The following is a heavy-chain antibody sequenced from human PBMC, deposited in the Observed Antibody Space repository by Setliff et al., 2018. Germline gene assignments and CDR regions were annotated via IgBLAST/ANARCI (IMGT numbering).Heavy chain of an antibody. CDR2: IDQSSDT. D-gene: IGHD4-17*01. Sequence: SCATSGFTFRDYSPIWVRQAPGKGLEWVAGIDQSSDTFYPDSMKGRFTVSRDNSRNTISLQINDLRAEDTATYYCVKDTVPNGIWDFDSWGQGLLVTVSS. CDR1: GFTFRDYS. V-gene: IGHV3-53*01. J-gene: IGHJ4*02. CDR3: VKDTVPNGIWDFDS.